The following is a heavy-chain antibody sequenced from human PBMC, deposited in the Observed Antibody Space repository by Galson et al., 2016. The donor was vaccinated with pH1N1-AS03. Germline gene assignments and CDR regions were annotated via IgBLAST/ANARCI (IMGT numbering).Heavy chain of an antibody. V-gene: IGHV4-39*01. CDR2: CYDSGRS. J-gene: IGHJ4*02. CDR3: ARVVGARPPPDY. Sequence: RSLPFPVPGGSISSRLFFFFFLCFRFGSGLFWIGSCYDSGRSTYDALYLCRVTISGDTSKNQLSLKVTSMTAADTAVYYCARVVGARPPPDYWGQGTLVTVSS. D-gene: IGHD1-26*01. CDR1: GGSISSRLFF.